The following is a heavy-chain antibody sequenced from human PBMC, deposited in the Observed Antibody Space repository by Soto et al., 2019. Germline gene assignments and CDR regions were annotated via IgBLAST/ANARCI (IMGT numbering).Heavy chain of an antibody. V-gene: IGHV1-8*01. CDR2: MNPNSGNT. CDR3: ARENWDSSSSWGRFDP. D-gene: IGHD6-6*01. J-gene: IGHJ5*02. CDR1: GYTFTSYD. Sequence: QVQLVQSGAEVKKPGASVKVSCKASGYTFTSYDINWVRQATGQGLEWMGWMNPNSGNTGYAQKFQGRVTMTRNTSISTAYMELSSLRSEDTDVYYCARENWDSSSSWGRFDPWGQGTLVTVSS.